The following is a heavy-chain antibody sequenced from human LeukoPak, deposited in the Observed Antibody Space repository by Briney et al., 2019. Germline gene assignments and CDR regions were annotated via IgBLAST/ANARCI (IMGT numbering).Heavy chain of an antibody. CDR3: ARAGDSSGYYYGDWFDP. J-gene: IGHJ5*01. Sequence: ASVKVSCKASGYTFTGYYIHWVRQAPGQGLEWMGWINPNSGGTNYAQKFQGRVTMTRDTSISTAYMDLSRLRSDDTAVYYCARAGDSSGYYYGDWFDPWGQGTLVTVSS. CDR1: GYTFTGYY. CDR2: INPNSGGT. V-gene: IGHV1-2*02. D-gene: IGHD3-22*01.